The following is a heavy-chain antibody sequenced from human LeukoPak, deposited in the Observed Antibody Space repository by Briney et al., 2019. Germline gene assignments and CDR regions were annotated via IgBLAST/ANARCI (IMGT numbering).Heavy chain of an antibody. CDR2: ISSDGSNK. D-gene: IGHD3-22*01. J-gene: IGHJ4*02. V-gene: IGHV3-30*18. CDR1: GLTFSSYA. CDR3: AKDRGSGYLDY. Sequence: GGSLRLSCAVSGLTFSSYAMHWVRQAPGKGLEWVAVISSDGSNKFYADSVKGRFTISRDNSKNTLYLQMNSLRAEDTAVYYCAKDRGSGYLDYWGQGTLVTVSS.